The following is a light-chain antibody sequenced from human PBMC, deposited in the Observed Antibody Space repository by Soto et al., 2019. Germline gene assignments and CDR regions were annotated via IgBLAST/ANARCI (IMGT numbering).Light chain of an antibody. CDR1: QDINVY. CDR3: QQYGGSPRYT. CDR2: GAS. Sequence: TQSPSSVSASIGDTVTITCRASQDINVYLNWYQQKPGQAPRLLIYGASTRATGIPDRFSGSGSGTDFTLTISRLEPEDYAVYYCQQYGGSPRYTFGQGTKVDIK. V-gene: IGKV3-20*01. J-gene: IGKJ2*01.